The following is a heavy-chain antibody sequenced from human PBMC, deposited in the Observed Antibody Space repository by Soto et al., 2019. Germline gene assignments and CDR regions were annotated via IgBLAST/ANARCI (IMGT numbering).Heavy chain of an antibody. D-gene: IGHD2-2*01. V-gene: IGHV3-21*01. CDR3: AREDSIIIPAVSDF. CDR2: VSKSGYT. J-gene: IGHJ4*02. CDR1: GFTFNNYG. Sequence: GGSLRLSCVVSGFTFNNYGINWVRQAPGKGLGWVSSVSKSGYTYYSDSVRGRFTISRDNAKNSVSLQMNTLRAEDTAVYYCAREDSIIIPAVSDFWGQGTLVTVSS.